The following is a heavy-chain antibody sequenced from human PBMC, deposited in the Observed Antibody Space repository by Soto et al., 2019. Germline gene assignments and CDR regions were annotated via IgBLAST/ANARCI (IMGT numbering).Heavy chain of an antibody. V-gene: IGHV1-18*01. CDR3: AMNGRAIAVAGRFYWMDV. CDR1: GYTFTSYG. J-gene: IGHJ6*02. CDR2: ISAYNGNT. Sequence: ASVRVSCKASGYTFTSYGISWVRQAPGQGLEWMGWISAYNGNTNYAQKLQGRVTMTTDTSTSTAYMELRSLRSDDTAVNYCAMNGRAIAVAGRFYWMDVWGQGTTVTVSS. D-gene: IGHD6-13*01.